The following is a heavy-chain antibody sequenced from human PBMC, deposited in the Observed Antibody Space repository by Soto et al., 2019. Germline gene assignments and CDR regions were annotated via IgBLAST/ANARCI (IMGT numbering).Heavy chain of an antibody. D-gene: IGHD3-22*01. V-gene: IGHV3-7*03. Sequence: GGSLRLSCAASGFSLIPYWMSWVRQAPGKGLEWVANIKQDGSERNYVNSVKGRFTISRDNAKNSFYLEMNSLRAEDTAVYYCARGGVHYYDNSFDYWGQGTLVTVSS. CDR1: GFSLIPYW. J-gene: IGHJ4*02. CDR2: IKQDGSER. CDR3: ARGGVHYYDNSFDY.